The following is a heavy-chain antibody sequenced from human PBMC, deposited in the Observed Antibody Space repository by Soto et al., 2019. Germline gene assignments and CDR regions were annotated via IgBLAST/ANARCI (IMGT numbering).Heavy chain of an antibody. CDR1: GFTFGNYW. D-gene: IGHD6-13*01. Sequence: GGSLRLSCAASGFTFGNYWMHWVRQAPGKGLEWVSRMNSDGSTTNYADSVKGRFTVSRDNARNTLHLQMNSLRAEDTAVYYCARDAAARGGPYYYYGMDVWGQGTTVTVSS. CDR3: ARDAAARGGPYYYYGMDV. CDR2: MNSDGSTT. V-gene: IGHV3-74*01. J-gene: IGHJ6*02.